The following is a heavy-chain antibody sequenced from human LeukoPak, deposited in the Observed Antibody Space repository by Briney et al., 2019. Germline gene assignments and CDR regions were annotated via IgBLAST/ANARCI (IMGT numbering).Heavy chain of an antibody. CDR3: ARSGYSYGPYYFDY. Sequence: SETLSLTCTVSGGSMSSYYWSWIRQSPGKGLEWIGYIYYSGSTNYNPSLKSRVTISVDTSKNQFSLKLSSVTAVDTAVYYCARSGYSYGPYYFDYWGQGTLVTVSS. D-gene: IGHD5-18*01. CDR1: GGSMSSYY. J-gene: IGHJ4*02. V-gene: IGHV4-59*01. CDR2: IYYSGST.